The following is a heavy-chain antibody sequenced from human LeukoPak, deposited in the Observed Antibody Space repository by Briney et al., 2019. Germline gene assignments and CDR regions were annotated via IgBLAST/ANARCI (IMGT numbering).Heavy chain of an antibody. Sequence: GGTLRLSCAASGFLFNSYGMSWVRQAPGKGLEWVSGINWNGGSTGYADSVKGRFTISRDNAKNSLYLQMNSLRAEDTALYYCARDSGWYNYYYMDVWGKGTTVTVSS. D-gene: IGHD6-19*01. CDR1: GFLFNSYG. CDR2: INWNGGST. CDR3: ARDSGWYNYYYMDV. V-gene: IGHV3-20*04. J-gene: IGHJ6*03.